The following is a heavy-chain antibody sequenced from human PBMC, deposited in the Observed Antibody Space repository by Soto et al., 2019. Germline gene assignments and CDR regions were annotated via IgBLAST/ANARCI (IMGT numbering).Heavy chain of an antibody. CDR3: ARGVAGTGFDL. Sequence: PSQTLSLTCAISGDSVSSNTAAWNWIRSSPSRGLEWLGRTCYRSNWRHDYAVSVKSRITXXXDXXXXXFSLQXNSVTPDDTAVYYCARGVAGTGFDLWGQGTLVTVSS. D-gene: IGHD6-19*01. J-gene: IGHJ4*02. CDR1: GDSVSSNTAA. CDR2: TCYRSNWRH. V-gene: IGHV6-1*01.